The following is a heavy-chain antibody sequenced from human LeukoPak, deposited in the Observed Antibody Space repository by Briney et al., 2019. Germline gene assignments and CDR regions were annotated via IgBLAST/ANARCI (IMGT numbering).Heavy chain of an antibody. Sequence: GGSLRLSCAASGFTFSSYSMNWVRQAPGKGLEWVSSISSSSSYIYYADSVKGRFTISRDNAKNSPYLQMNSLRAEDTAVYYCARRPIRGVIASSDYWGQGTLVTVSS. V-gene: IGHV3-21*01. CDR1: GFTFSSYS. D-gene: IGHD3-10*01. CDR2: ISSSSSYI. CDR3: ARRPIRGVIASSDY. J-gene: IGHJ4*02.